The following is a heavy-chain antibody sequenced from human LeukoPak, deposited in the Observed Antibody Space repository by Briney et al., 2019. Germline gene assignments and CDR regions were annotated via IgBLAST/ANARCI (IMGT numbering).Heavy chain of an antibody. CDR3: ARAAGYGDYRRFDY. CDR1: GFTFSSDS. V-gene: IGHV3-21*01. Sequence: GGSLRLSCAASGFTFSSDSMNWVRQAPGKGLEWGSSISSSSDYIYYADSVKGRFTISRDNAKNSLSLQMNSLRAEDTAVYYCARAAGYGDYRRFDYWGQGTLVTVSS. CDR2: ISSSSDYI. D-gene: IGHD4-17*01. J-gene: IGHJ4*02.